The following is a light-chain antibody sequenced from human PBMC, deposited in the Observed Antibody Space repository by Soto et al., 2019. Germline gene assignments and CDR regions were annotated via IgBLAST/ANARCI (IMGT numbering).Light chain of an antibody. V-gene: IGKV3-15*01. CDR3: QQYHNWPVT. CDR1: QSVSTR. J-gene: IGKJ4*01. Sequence: EIAMTQSPATLSVYPGARVTLSCRASQSVSTRLAWYQHKPGQSPRLLISGASTGATGIPPRFSASGSGTDFTLTVNSLQSEDIAVYDCQQYHNWPVTFGGVTKVDIK. CDR2: GAS.